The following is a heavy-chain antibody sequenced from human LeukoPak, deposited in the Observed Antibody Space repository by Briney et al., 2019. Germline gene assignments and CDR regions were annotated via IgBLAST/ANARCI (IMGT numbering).Heavy chain of an antibody. D-gene: IGHD3-22*01. CDR3: ARGYYYDSSGYSDAFDI. V-gene: IGHV1-18*01. J-gene: IGHJ3*02. CDR1: GYTFTSYG. Sequence: ASVKVSRKASGYTFTSYGISWVRQAPGQGLEWMGWISAYNGNTNYAQKLQGRVTMTTDTSTSTAYMELRSLRSDDTAVYYCARGYYYDSSGYSDAFDIWGQGTMVTVSS. CDR2: ISAYNGNT.